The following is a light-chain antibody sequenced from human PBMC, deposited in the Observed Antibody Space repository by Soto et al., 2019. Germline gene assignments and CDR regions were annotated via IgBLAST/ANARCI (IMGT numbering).Light chain of an antibody. V-gene: IGLV1-40*01. CDR3: QSYDGSLYV. J-gene: IGLJ1*01. CDR2: GNS. CDR1: SSNIGAGYD. Sequence: VVTQPPSVSGAPGQSVTISCTGSSSNIGAGYDVHWYQQFPGAAPKLLIYGNSNRPSGVPDRFSGSKSGTSASLAISGLLAEDEADYYCQSYDGSLYVFGSGTKLTVL.